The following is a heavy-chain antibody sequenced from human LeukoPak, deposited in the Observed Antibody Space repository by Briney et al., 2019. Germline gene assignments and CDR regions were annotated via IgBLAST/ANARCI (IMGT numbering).Heavy chain of an antibody. V-gene: IGHV3-30-3*01. Sequence: GMSLRLSCVASGFTFSSYAMHWVRQAPGKGREWVALLSYDGSNKYYADSVKGRFTISRDNSKNTLYLQMNSLRAEDTAVYYCARGGVYSSGSYYLYYFDYWGQGTLVTVSS. CDR3: ARGGVYSSGSYYLYYFDY. CDR2: LSYDGSNK. CDR1: GFTFSSYA. D-gene: IGHD6-19*01. J-gene: IGHJ4*02.